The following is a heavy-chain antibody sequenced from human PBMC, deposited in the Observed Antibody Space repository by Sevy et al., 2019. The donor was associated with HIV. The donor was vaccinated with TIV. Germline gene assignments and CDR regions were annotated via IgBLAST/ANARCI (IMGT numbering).Heavy chain of an antibody. CDR2: ISGSGGST. Sequence: GGSLRLSCAASGFTFSSYAMSWVRQAPGKGLEWVSAISGSGGSTYYADSVKGRFTISRDNSKNTLYLQMNSLRAEDKAVYYCAKDHPPSYCTNGVCYGFDYWGQGTLVTVSS. CDR1: GFTFSSYA. CDR3: AKDHPPSYCTNGVCYGFDY. D-gene: IGHD2-8*01. J-gene: IGHJ4*02. V-gene: IGHV3-23*01.